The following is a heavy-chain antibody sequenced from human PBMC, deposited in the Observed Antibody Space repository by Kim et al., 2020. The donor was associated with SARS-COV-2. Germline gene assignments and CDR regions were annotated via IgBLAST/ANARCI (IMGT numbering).Heavy chain of an antibody. CDR1: GFTFSNYW. J-gene: IGHJ6*02. CDR3: ARSNAMDV. V-gene: IGHV3-7*03. Sequence: GGSLRLSCAASGFTFSNYWMTWVRQAPGKGLEWVANIKQHGSEIYYVDSVKGRFTIFRDDAKNSLYLQMNSLRAEDTALYYCARSNAMDVWGQGTTVTVSS. CDR2: IKQHGSEI.